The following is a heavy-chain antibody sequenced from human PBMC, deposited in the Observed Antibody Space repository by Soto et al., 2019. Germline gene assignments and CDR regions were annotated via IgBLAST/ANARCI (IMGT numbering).Heavy chain of an antibody. Sequence: QVQLVQSGAEVKKPGSSVKVSCKASGGTFSSYAISWVRQAPGQGLEWMGGIIPIFGTANYAQKFQGRVTMTADESTSTAYMELSSLRSEDTAVYYCARDGGGYSSSSVDFDPWGQGTLVTVSS. CDR3: ARDGGGYSSSSVDFDP. V-gene: IGHV1-69*12. CDR1: GGTFSSYA. D-gene: IGHD6-6*01. CDR2: IIPIFGTA. J-gene: IGHJ5*02.